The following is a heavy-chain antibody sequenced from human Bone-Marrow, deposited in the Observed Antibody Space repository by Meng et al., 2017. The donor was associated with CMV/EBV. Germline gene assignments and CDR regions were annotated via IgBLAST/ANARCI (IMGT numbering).Heavy chain of an antibody. CDR3: ARDGGGVLLDAFDI. D-gene: IGHD1-26*01. J-gene: IGHJ3*02. CDR1: GFTVTGYH. V-gene: IGHV3-53*01. CDR2: FYTGGGT. Sequence: GESLKISCAASGFTVTGYHMSWVRQTPGKGLEWVSTFYTGGGTYYADSVKGRFAISRDNSKNTLYLQMNSLRGEDTAVYYCARDGGGVLLDAFDIWGQGTVVTVSS.